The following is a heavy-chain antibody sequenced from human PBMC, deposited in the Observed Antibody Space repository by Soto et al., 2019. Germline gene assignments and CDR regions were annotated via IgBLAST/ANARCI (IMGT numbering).Heavy chain of an antibody. V-gene: IGHV4-59*01. Sequence: QVQLQESGPGLVKPSETLSLTCTVSGDSISSFYWSWIRQPPGKGLEWIGYVHYSGSTKYNPSLKSRVTMSVDTSKKQFSLHLSSVTAADTAVYYCARVPPFLTAITGFDPWGQGTRVAVSS. CDR3: ARVPPFLTAITGFDP. J-gene: IGHJ5*02. CDR1: GDSISSFY. D-gene: IGHD7-27*01. CDR2: VHYSGST.